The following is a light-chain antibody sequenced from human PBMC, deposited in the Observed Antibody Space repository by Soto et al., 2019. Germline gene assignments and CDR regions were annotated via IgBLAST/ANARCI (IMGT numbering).Light chain of an antibody. V-gene: IGKV3-20*01. CDR2: GAS. CDR1: QSVSSGY. Sequence: IELTQSPGTLSLSPGDRATLSCRASQSVSSGYLAWYQQKPGQAPRLLIYGASIRATGLPDRFSGSGAGEDFTLTISRLEPEDVAVYYCQQYGSSRTFGGGTKVEIK. CDR3: QQYGSSRT. J-gene: IGKJ4*02.